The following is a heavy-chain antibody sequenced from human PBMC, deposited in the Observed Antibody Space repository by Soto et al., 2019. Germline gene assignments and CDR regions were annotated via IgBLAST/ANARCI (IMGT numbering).Heavy chain of an antibody. V-gene: IGHV1-2*02. J-gene: IGHJ4*02. CDR3: ARAGSYCSGGSCSFAY. D-gene: IGHD2-15*01. CDR1: GYTFSGHF. Sequence: QVQLVQSGADLKKPGASVKASCKTSGYTFSGHFLQWVRQAPGAGPEWMGWINPNTGNTKYGQKFEGRVTMTRDMSISTAYMELTRLTPDDTAVYFCARAGSYCSGGSCSFAYWGQGSLVTVSS. CDR2: INPNTGNT.